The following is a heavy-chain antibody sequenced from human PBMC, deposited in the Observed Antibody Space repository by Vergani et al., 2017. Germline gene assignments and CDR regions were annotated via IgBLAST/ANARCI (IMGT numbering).Heavy chain of an antibody. CDR2: IYYSGST. V-gene: IGHV4-59*01. J-gene: IGHJ2*01. D-gene: IGHD3-22*01. Sequence: QVQLQESGPGLVKPSETLSLTCTVSGGSISSYYWCWIRQPPGKGLEWIGYIYYSGSTNYNPSLKSRVTISVATSKNQFSLKLSSVTAADTAVYYCARADYDSSGYPSGWYFDLWGRGTLVTVSS. CDR1: GGSISSYY. CDR3: ARADYDSSGYPSGWYFDL.